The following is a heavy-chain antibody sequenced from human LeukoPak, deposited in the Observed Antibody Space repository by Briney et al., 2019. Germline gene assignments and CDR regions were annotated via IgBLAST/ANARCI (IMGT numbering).Heavy chain of an antibody. CDR2: INHSGST. CDR3: ASPYYDFWSGYPYLTRAFDI. CDR1: GGSFSGYY. V-gene: IGHV4-34*01. J-gene: IGHJ3*02. Sequence: SETLSLTCAVYGGSFSGYYWSWIRQPPGMGLEWIGEINHSGSTNYNPSLKSRVTISVDTSKNQFSLKLSSVTAADTAVYYCASPYYDFWSGYPYLTRAFDIWGQGTMVTVSS. D-gene: IGHD3-3*01.